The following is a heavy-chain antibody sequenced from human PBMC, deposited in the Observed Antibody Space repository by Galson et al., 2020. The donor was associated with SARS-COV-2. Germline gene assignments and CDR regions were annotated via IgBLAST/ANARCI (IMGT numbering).Heavy chain of an antibody. CDR2: IYPGDSDT. V-gene: IGHV5-51*01. D-gene: IGHD3-10*01. J-gene: IGHJ4*01. CDR3: ARQEGIISPRFDF. CDR1: GYSFTEYW. Sequence: GESLKIPCKGSGYSFTEYWNAWVRQKPGKGLEWVGMIYPGDSDTRYSPSFQGQVTLSDDKSINTAYLQWSSLKTSDTAMYFCARQEGIISPRFDFWGHGTLVTVSS.